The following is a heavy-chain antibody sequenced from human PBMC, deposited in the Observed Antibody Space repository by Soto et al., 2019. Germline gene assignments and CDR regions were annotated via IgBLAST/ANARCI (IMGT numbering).Heavy chain of an antibody. CDR2: ISSNGANT. CDR1: GFTFDSPYSHA. CDR3: VSWVSAHFDY. J-gene: IGHJ4*01. D-gene: IGHD2-8*01. V-gene: IGHV3-23*01. Sequence: QTGGSLRLSCAASGFTFDSPYSHAMSWVRQSPGKGPEWVSTISSNGANTQYAESVQGRFTISKDASRNTVHLHMNSLRADDTATYFCVSWVSAHFDYWGHGTPVTVSS.